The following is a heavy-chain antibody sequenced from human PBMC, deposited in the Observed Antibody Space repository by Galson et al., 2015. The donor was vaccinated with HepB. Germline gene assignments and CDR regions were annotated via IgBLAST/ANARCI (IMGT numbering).Heavy chain of an antibody. J-gene: IGHJ4*02. D-gene: IGHD3-22*01. CDR2: IGRAGDT. V-gene: IGHV3-13*04. CDR1: QFTFSNYD. Sequence: SLRLSCAASQFTFSNYDVHWVRQVSGKGLEWVAAIGRAGDTYYADSVKGRFTISRENALRSFYLQMNSLSAGDTAVYYCARLTYDSTGYHYAYWGQGTLVTVSS. CDR3: ARLTYDSTGYHYAY.